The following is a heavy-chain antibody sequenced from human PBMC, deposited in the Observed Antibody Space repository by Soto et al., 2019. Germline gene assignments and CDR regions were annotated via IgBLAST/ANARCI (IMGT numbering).Heavy chain of an antibody. CDR3: AADYSNYVAGMDV. CDR1: GGSVSSGSYY. D-gene: IGHD4-4*01. V-gene: IGHV4-61*01. Sequence: PSETLSLTCTVSGGSVSSGSYYWSWIRQPPGKGLEWIGYIYYSGSTNYNPSLKSRVTISADTSKNQFPLKLSSVTAADTAVYYCAADYSNYVAGMDVRGQGTTVTVSS. CDR2: IYYSGST. J-gene: IGHJ6*02.